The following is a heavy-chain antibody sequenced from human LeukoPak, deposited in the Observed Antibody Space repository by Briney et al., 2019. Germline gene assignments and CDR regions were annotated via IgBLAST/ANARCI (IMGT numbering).Heavy chain of an antibody. Sequence: PSGTLSLTCTVSGGSISSYYWSWIRQPPGKGLEWIGYIYYSGSTNYNPSLKSRVTISVDTSKNQFSLKLSSVTAADTAVYYCARGSSPAWDYYYMDVWGKGTTVTISS. CDR2: IYYSGST. CDR3: ARGSSPAWDYYYMDV. J-gene: IGHJ6*03. CDR1: GGSISSYY. V-gene: IGHV4-59*01.